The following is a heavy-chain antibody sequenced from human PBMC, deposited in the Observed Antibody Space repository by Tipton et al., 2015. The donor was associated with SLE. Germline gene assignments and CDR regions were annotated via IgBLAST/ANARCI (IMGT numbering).Heavy chain of an antibody. CDR3: AGQDHSGSPWYYFDY. Sequence: TLSTTCAVYGGSFSGYYWSWIRQPPGKGLEWIGEINHSGSTNYNPSLKSRVTISVDTSKNQFSLKLSSVTAADTAVYYCAGQDHSGSPWYYFDYWGQGTLVTVSS. CDR2: INHSGST. J-gene: IGHJ4*02. V-gene: IGHV4-34*01. CDR1: GGSFSGYY. D-gene: IGHD1-26*01.